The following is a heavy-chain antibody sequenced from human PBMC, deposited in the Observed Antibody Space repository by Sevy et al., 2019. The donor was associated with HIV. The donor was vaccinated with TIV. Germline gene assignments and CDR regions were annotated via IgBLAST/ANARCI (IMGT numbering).Heavy chain of an antibody. CDR2: YSFGCGRI. D-gene: IGHD2-8*01. J-gene: IGHJ4*02. Sequence: GGSLRLSCAASGFTFAKYSMSWVRLAPGKGLEWVSSYSFGCGRINYADSVKGRFTISRDDSKNTQFLQMNSLRAEDTATYFCAREGCTQPHDYWGQGTLVTVSS. V-gene: IGHV3-23*01. CDR1: GFTFAKYS. CDR3: AREGCTQPHDY.